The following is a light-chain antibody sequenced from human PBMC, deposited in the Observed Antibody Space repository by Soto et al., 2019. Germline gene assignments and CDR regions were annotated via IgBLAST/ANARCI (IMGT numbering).Light chain of an antibody. V-gene: IGKV3-15*01. CDR1: QSVNSN. J-gene: IGKJ2*01. Sequence: EIVMTQSPATLSVSPGERATLSCRASQSVNSNLAWYQQKPGQAPSLLIYGASTRATGVPARFSGSGSGTEFTLTICSLQSEDFAVYYCQQYNNWPPYTFGQGTKREIK. CDR2: GAS. CDR3: QQYNNWPPYT.